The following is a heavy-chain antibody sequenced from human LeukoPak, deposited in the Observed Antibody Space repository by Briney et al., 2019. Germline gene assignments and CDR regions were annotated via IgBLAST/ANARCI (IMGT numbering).Heavy chain of an antibody. V-gene: IGHV3-30-3*01. CDR3: AKDRKKLIAAAGDY. D-gene: IGHD6-13*01. CDR1: GFTFSSYA. J-gene: IGHJ4*02. CDR2: ISYDGSNK. Sequence: PGRSLRLSCAASGFTFSSYAMHWVRQAPGKGLEWVAVISYDGSNKYYADSVKGRFTISRDNSKNTLYLQMNSLRAEDTAVYYCAKDRKKLIAAAGDYWGQGTLVTVSS.